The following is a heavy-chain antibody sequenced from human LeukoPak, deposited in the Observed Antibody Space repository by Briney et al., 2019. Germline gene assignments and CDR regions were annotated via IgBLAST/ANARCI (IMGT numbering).Heavy chain of an antibody. V-gene: IGHV4-59*01. CDR1: GGSISSYY. D-gene: IGHD3-16*02. CDR3: ATIAKLRY. J-gene: IGHJ4*02. CDR2: LYFRRST. Sequence: SETLSLTCTVCGGSISSYYWSWLRQPPGKGVEWIGYLYFRRSTNYHPSLQSQVTISVDTSKTQFSLKRSSVTGADAAVYYFATIAKLRYWLQGTLASVSS.